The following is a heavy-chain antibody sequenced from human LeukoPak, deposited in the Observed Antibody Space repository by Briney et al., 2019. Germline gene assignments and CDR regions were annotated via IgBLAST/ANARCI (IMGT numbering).Heavy chain of an antibody. J-gene: IGHJ3*02. Sequence: QSGGSLRLSCAGSGFSFRRFWMTWVRQAPGRGLEWVANINGDGDGKRYADSVKDRFTISRDNARSLVFLQIHSLRDEDTALYYCARDSPPDSATTYYDALDMWGQGTMVTVSS. CDR3: ARDSPPDSATTYYDALDM. V-gene: IGHV3-7*01. CDR1: GFSFRRFW. D-gene: IGHD1-1*01. CDR2: INGDGDGK.